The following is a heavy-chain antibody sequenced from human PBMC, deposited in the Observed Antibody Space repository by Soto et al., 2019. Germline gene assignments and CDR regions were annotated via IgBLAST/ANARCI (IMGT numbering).Heavy chain of an antibody. CDR2: ISAYNGNT. J-gene: IGHJ4*02. D-gene: IGHD3-10*01. CDR1: GYTFTSYG. CDR3: ARAKSGFLWFGEVFSDY. Sequence: ASVKVSCKASGYTFTSYGISWVRQAPGQGLEWMGWISAYNGNTNYAQKLQGRVTMTTDTSTSTAYMELRSLRSDDTAVYYCARAKSGFLWFGEVFSDYWGQGTLVTVSS. V-gene: IGHV1-18*01.